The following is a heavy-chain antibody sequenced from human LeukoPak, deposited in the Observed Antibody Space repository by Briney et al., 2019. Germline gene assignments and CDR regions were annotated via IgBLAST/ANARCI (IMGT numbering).Heavy chain of an antibody. CDR1: GFTFSSYA. Sequence: GGSLRLSCAASGFTFSSYAMSWVRQAPGKGLEWVSAISGSGGSTYYADSVKGRFTISRDNSKNTLYLQMNSLRAEDTAVYYCAKDLGSYLPHLPFDFDYWGQGTLVTVSS. CDR2: ISGSGGST. D-gene: IGHD1-26*01. J-gene: IGHJ4*02. CDR3: AKDLGSYLPHLPFDFDY. V-gene: IGHV3-23*01.